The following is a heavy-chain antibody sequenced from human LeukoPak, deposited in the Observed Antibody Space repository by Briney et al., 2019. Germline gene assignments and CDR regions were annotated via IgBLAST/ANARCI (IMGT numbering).Heavy chain of an antibody. Sequence: GGSLRLSCAASRFIFSNYWMSWVRQAPGKGLEWVANIKQDGSGKYYVESVKGRFTISRDNAQNSLYLQMNGLRVEDTAVYYCTRRLDDWGQGTLVTVSS. J-gene: IGHJ4*02. CDR2: IKQDGSGK. CDR3: TRRLDD. CDR1: RFIFSNYW. V-gene: IGHV3-7*01. D-gene: IGHD3-16*01.